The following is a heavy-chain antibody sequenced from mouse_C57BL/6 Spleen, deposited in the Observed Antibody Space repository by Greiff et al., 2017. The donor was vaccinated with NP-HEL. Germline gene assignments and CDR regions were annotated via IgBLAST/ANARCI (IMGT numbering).Heavy chain of an antibody. D-gene: IGHD1-1*01. V-gene: IGHV14-2*01. Sequence: EVKLVESGAELVKPGASVKLSCTASGFNIKDYYMHWVKQRTEQGLEWIGRIDPEDGDTKYDPKFQGKATITADTSANTAYLQLSSLTSEDTAVYYCARSIITTVVANYFDYWGQGTTLTVSS. J-gene: IGHJ2*01. CDR1: GFNIKDYY. CDR2: IDPEDGDT. CDR3: ARSIITTVVANYFDY.